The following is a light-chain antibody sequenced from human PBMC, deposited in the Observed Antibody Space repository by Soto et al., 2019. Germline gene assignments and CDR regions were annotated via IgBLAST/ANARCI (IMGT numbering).Light chain of an antibody. CDR3: QQSNNWPKT. CDR2: DAS. V-gene: IGKV3-15*01. J-gene: IGKJ1*01. CDR1: QSVGSN. Sequence: EIVMTQSPDTLSVSPGETATLSCRASQSVGSNLAWYQQKPGQAPRLLISDASTRAAGLPAGFSGSGSGTEFTLTISSLQSEDFAVYYCQQSNNWPKTFGQGTKVEIK.